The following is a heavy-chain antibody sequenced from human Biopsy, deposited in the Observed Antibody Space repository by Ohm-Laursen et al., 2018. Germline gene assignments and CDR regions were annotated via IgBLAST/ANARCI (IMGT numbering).Heavy chain of an antibody. Sequence: SDTPSLTCAVYGGSFSDYYWTWIRQPPNKGLEWIGQINQSGRTNYNPSLKSRVNISADKSNNQFSLKLTSVTSADTAVYFCGNEVHGRDYWGLGALVTVSS. CDR2: INQSGRT. V-gene: IGHV4-34*01. CDR3: GNEVHGRDY. J-gene: IGHJ4*02. CDR1: GGSFSDYY. D-gene: IGHD2-15*01.